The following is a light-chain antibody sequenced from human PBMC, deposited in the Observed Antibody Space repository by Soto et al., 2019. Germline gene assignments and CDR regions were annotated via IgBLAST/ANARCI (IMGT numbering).Light chain of an antibody. J-gene: IGKJ4*01. CDR1: QSISTY. V-gene: IGKV3-11*01. CDR3: QQRRNWPQLT. Sequence: EIVLTQSPATLSLSPGERATLSCRASQSISTYVAWYQQKPGQAPRLIIYDASNRANGIPARFSGSGSGTDFTLTISSIEPEDFAVYYCQQRRNWPQLTFGGGTKVEIK. CDR2: DAS.